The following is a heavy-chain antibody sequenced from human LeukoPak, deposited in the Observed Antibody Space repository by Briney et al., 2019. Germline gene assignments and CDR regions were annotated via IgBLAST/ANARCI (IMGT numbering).Heavy chain of an antibody. CDR1: GYTITSYD. CDR2: MNPNSGNT. V-gene: IGHV1-8*01. CDR3: ARGPQYCSGGSCYSQLGY. Sequence: ASVKVSCKASGYTITSYDINWVRQATGQGLEWMGWMNPNSGNTGYAQKFQGRVTMTRNTSISTAYMELSSLRSEDTAVYYCARGPQYCSGGSCYSQLGYWGQGTLVTVSS. D-gene: IGHD2-15*01. J-gene: IGHJ4*02.